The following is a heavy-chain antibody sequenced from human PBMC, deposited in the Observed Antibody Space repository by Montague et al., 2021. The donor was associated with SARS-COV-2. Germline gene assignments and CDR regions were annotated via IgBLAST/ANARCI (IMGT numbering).Heavy chain of an antibody. CDR2: IHHGGST. CDR1: GGSFSTYS. D-gene: IGHD3-10*01. J-gene: IGHJ6*03. CDR3: ARLGDGVVPSPILGVGPYYSYYYMDV. Sequence: SETLSLTCAVHGGSFSTYSWNWIRQPPGKGLEWIGEIHHGGSTNYNPSLKIRVIISADTSKNQFSLKLTSVAAADTAVYYCARLGDGVVPSPILGVGPYYSYYYMDVWGKGTTVIVSS. V-gene: IGHV4-34*01.